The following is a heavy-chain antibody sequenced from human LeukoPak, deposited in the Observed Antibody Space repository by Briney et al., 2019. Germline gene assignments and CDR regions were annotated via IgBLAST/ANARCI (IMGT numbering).Heavy chain of an antibody. Sequence: SETLSLTCTVSGGSISSYYWSWIRQPPGKGLEWIGYIYYSGSTNYNPSLKSRVTISVDTSKNQFSLKLSSVTAADTAVYYCARMRGYSGYDNDDYYYYYYMDVWGKGTTVTVSS. V-gene: IGHV4-59*08. J-gene: IGHJ6*03. CDR2: IYYSGST. CDR3: ARMRGYSGYDNDDYYYYYYMDV. CDR1: GGSISSYY. D-gene: IGHD5-12*01.